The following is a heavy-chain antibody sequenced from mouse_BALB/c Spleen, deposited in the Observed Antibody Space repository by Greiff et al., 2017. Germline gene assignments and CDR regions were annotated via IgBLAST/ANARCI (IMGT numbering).Heavy chain of an antibody. J-gene: IGHJ2*01. CDR2: IYPGSGNT. Sequence: VQLVESGAELARPGASVKLSCKASGYTFTDYYINWVKQRTGQGLEWIGEIYPGSGNTYYNEKFKGKATLTADKSSSTAYMQLSSLTSEDSAVYFCAREGSDYWGQGTTLTVSS. CDR1: GYTFTDYY. CDR3: AREGSDY. V-gene: IGHV1-77*01.